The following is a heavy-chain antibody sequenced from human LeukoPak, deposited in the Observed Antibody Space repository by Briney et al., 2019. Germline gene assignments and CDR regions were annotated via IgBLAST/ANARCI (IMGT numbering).Heavy chain of an antibody. D-gene: IGHD6-13*01. CDR2: IIPIFGTA. V-gene: IGHV1-69*13. Sequence: ASVKVSCKASGGTFSRYAISWVRQAPGQGVEWMGGIIPIFGTANYAQKFQGRVTITAGESTSTAYMELSSLRSEDTAVYYCARFSGYSTYGSFDYWGQGTLVTVSS. CDR3: ARFSGYSTYGSFDY. J-gene: IGHJ4*02. CDR1: GGTFSRYA.